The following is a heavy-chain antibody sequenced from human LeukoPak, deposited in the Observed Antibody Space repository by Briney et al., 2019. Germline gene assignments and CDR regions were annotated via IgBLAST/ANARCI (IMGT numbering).Heavy chain of an antibody. Sequence: PGGALRLSCAASGFTFSDYYMSWTRQAPGKGREGVSYISSSSSYTNYADSVKGRFTISRDNAKNSLYLQMNSLRAEDTAVYYCAREPDCSSTSCSPVIFDYWGQGTLVTVSS. CDR3: AREPDCSSTSCSPVIFDY. V-gene: IGHV3-11*06. J-gene: IGHJ4*02. D-gene: IGHD2-2*01. CDR1: GFTFSDYY. CDR2: ISSSSSYT.